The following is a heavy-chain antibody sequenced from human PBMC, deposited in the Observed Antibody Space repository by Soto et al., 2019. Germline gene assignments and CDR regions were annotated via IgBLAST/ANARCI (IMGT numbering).Heavy chain of an antibody. CDR2: IWYDGSNK. D-gene: IGHD3-22*01. V-gene: IGHV3-33*01. J-gene: IGHJ2*01. CDR1: GFTFSSYG. Sequence: QVQLVESGGGVVQPGRSLRLSCAASGFTFSSYGMHWVRQAPRKGLEWVAVIWYDGSNKYYADSVKGGFTISRDNSKNAWYLQMNSVRADDTAVYYCARPTPMLPDYDSSGYYYWYFDLWGRGTLVAVSS. CDR3: ARPTPMLPDYDSSGYYYWYFDL.